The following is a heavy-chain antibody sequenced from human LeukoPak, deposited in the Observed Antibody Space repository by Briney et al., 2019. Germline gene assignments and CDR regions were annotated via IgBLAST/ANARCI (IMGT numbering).Heavy chain of an antibody. CDR3: TTSDDDYVWGSYRYTSHYYYYMDV. D-gene: IGHD3-16*02. J-gene: IGHJ6*03. V-gene: IGHV3-15*01. CDR1: GFTFSNAW. Sequence: GGSLRLSCAASGFTFSNAWMSWVRQAPGKGLEWVGRIKSKTDGGTTDYAAPVKGRFTISRGDSKNTLYLQMNSLKTEDTAVYYCTTSDDDYVWGSYRYTSHYYYYMDVWGKGTTVTVSS. CDR2: IKSKTDGGTT.